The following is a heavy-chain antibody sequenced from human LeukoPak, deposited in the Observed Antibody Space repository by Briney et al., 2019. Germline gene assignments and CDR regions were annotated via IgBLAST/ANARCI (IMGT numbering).Heavy chain of an antibody. J-gene: IGHJ4*02. CDR3: ARDEDTALAPGGY. CDR2: ISAYNGNT. V-gene: IGHV1-18*01. D-gene: IGHD5-18*01. Sequence: ASVKVSCKXSGYTFTSYGISWVRQAPGQGLEWMGWISAYNGNTNYAQKVQGRVTMTTDTSTSSAYMELRSLRSDDTAVYYCARDEDTALAPGGYWGQGTLVTVSS. CDR1: GYTFTSYG.